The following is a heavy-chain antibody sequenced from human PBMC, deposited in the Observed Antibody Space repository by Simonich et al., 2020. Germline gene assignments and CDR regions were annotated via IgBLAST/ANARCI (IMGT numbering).Heavy chain of an antibody. CDR1: GGSISSYY. Sequence: QVQLQESGPGLVKPSETLSLTGTVSGGSISSYYWSWIRQPPGKGLEWIVYSYYSGSTNNNPSPKSRVTISVDTYKHQFSLKPSSVTAADTAVYYCAGLPDYWGQGTLVTVSS. J-gene: IGHJ4*02. CDR3: AGLPDY. CDR2: SYYSGST. V-gene: IGHV4-59*08.